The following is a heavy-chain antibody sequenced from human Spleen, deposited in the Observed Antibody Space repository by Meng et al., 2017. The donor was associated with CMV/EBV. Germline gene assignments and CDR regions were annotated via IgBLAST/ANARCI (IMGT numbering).Heavy chain of an antibody. V-gene: IGHV3-73*01. CDR2: IRSKANSYAT. CDR3: TRSGYYHRDTYYFDY. J-gene: IGHJ4*02. CDR1: GFTFSGSA. Sequence: GESLKISCAASGFTFSGSAMHWVRQASGKGLEWVGRIRSKANSYATAYAASVKGRFTISRDDSKNTAYLQMNSLKTEDTAVYYCTRSGYYHRDTYYFDYWGQGTLVTVSS. D-gene: IGHD3-3*01.